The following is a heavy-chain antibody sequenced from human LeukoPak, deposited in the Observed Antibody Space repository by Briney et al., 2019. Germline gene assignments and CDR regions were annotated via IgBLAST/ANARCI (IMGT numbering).Heavy chain of an antibody. J-gene: IGHJ4*02. CDR1: GFTSGDYA. CDR3: TRAGGWEDFDY. D-gene: IGHD1-26*01. CDR2: IRSKAYGGTT. V-gene: IGHV3-49*04. Sequence: PGRSLRLSCTASGFTSGDYAMSWVRQAPGKGLEWVGFIRSKAYGGTTEYAASVKGRFTISRDDSKSIAYLQMNSLKTEDTAVYYCTRAGGWEDFDYWGQGTLVTVSS.